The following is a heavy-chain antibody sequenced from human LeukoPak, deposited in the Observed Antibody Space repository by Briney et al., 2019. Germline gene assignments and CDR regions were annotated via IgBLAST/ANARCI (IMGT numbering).Heavy chain of an antibody. CDR2: ISSSSSYI. D-gene: IGHD4-23*01. Sequence: GGSLRLSCAASGFTFSSYSMNWVRQAPGKGLEWVSSISSSSSYIYYADSVKGRFTISRDNAKNSLYLQMNSLRAEDTAVYYCARELVDYGGNSGYYYGMDVWGQGTTVTVSS. V-gene: IGHV3-21*01. CDR3: ARELVDYGGNSGYYYGMDV. J-gene: IGHJ6*02. CDR1: GFTFSSYS.